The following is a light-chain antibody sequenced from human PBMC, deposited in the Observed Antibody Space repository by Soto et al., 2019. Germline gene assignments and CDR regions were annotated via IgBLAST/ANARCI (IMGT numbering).Light chain of an antibody. V-gene: IGKV3-15*01. CDR1: QSVSSK. CDR2: GAS. Sequence: EIGLTQSPGTLSVSPGERATLSCRASQSVSSKLAWYQQKPGQAPRLLFYGASTGATGIPARFSGSGSETEFTLSISSLQSEDFAVYYCQQYHDWPGTFGQGTKVDIK. J-gene: IGKJ1*01. CDR3: QQYHDWPGT.